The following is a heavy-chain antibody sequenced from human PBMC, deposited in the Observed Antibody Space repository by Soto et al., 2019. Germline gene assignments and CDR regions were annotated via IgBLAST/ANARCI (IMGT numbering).Heavy chain of an antibody. CDR1: GGSISSGGYY. CDR2: IYYSGST. CDR3: ARGGYSSAAVDY. J-gene: IGHJ4*02. D-gene: IGHD6-25*01. Sequence: QVQLQESGPGLLKPSQTLSLTCTVSGGSISSGGYYWSWIRQHPGKGLEWIGYIYYSGSTYYNPSRRRRATTSVDTSKKQCSRKRSSGTAADTAVYYCARGGYSSAAVDYWGQGTLVTVSS. V-gene: IGHV4-31*03.